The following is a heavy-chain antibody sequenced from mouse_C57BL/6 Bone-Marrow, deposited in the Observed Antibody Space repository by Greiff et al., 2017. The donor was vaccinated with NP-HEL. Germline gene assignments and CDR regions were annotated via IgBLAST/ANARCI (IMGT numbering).Heavy chain of an antibody. CDR3: AFITTVVAAESAMDY. Sequence: VQLQQSGAELVKPGASVKLSCTASGFNIKDYYMHWVKQRTEQGLEWIGRIDPEDGETTYAPKFTGKATITADTSTNTAYLQLSSLTSEDTAVYYCAFITTVVAAESAMDYWGQGTSVTVSS. D-gene: IGHD1-1*01. CDR1: GFNIKDYY. J-gene: IGHJ4*01. V-gene: IGHV14-2*01. CDR2: IDPEDGET.